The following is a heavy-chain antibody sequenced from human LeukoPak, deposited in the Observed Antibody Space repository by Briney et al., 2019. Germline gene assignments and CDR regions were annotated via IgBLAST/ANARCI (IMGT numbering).Heavy chain of an antibody. CDR1: GGSISSYY. CDR3: ARDRGDGYDYFWDY. V-gene: IGHV4-59*01. J-gene: IGHJ4*02. Sequence: SETLSLTCTVSGGSISSYYWSWIRQPPGKGLEWIGYIYYSGSTNYNPSLKSRVTISVDTSKNQFSLKLSSVTAADTAVYYCARDRGDGYDYFWDYWGQGTLVTVSS. D-gene: IGHD5-12*01. CDR2: IYYSGST.